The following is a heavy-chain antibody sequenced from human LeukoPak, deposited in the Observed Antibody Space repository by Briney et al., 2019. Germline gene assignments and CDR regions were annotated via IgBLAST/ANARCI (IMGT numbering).Heavy chain of an antibody. J-gene: IGHJ5*02. CDR1: GGSFSGYY. CDR2: IYYSGST. CDR3: ARVASSPPKLMVHASWFDP. D-gene: IGHD2-8*01. Sequence: SETLSLTCAVYGGSFSGYYWTWIRQPPGKGLEWIGSIYYSGSTYYNPSLKSRVTISVDTSKNQFSLKLSSVTAADTAVYYCARVASSPPKLMVHASWFDPWGQGTLVTVSS. V-gene: IGHV4-34*01.